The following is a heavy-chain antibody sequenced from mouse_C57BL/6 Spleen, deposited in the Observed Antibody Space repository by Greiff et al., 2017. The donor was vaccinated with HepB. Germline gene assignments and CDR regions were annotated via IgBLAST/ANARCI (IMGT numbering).Heavy chain of an antibody. D-gene: IGHD1-1*01. CDR1: GFTFSDYG. CDR2: ISSVSSTI. CDR3: ARGVDGSSYVVFAY. Sequence: EVKVVESGGGLVKPGGSLKLSRAASGFTFSDYGMHWVRQAPEKGLEWVAYISSVSSTIYYADTVKGRFTISRDNAKNTLFLQMTSLRSEDTAMYYCARGVDGSSYVVFAYWGQGTLVTVSA. J-gene: IGHJ3*01. V-gene: IGHV5-17*01.